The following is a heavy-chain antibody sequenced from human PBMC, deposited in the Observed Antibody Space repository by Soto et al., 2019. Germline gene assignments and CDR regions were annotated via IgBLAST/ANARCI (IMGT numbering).Heavy chain of an antibody. V-gene: IGHV4-34*01. J-gene: IGHJ4*02. D-gene: IGHD3-9*01. CDR2: INHSGSI. CDR1: GGSFSGYY. Sequence: QVQLQQWGAGLLKPSETLSLTCAVYGGSFSGYYWSWIRQPPGKGLEWIGEINHSGSINYNPSLKSRVTISVDTSKNQFSLKLSSVTAADTAVYYCARARMRYYDILTGYKAPYFDYWGQGTLVTVSS. CDR3: ARARMRYYDILTGYKAPYFDY.